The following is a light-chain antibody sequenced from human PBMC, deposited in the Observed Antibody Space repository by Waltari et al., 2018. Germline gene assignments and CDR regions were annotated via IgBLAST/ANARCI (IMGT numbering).Light chain of an antibody. CDR1: SSDVGGYNY. V-gene: IGLV2-14*01. CDR3: SSYTSSSTPLV. Sequence: QSALTQPASVSGSPGQSITISCTGTSSDVGGYNYVSWYQQHPGKAPKLMIYDVSKRPSGGSNRFSGSKSGNTASLTSSGLQAEDEADYYCSSYTSSSTPLVFGGGTKLTVL. CDR2: DVS. J-gene: IGLJ2*01.